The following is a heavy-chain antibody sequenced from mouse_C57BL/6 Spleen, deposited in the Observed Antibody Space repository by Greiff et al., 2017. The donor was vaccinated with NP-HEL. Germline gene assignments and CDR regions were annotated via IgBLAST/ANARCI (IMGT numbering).Heavy chain of an antibody. D-gene: IGHD1-1*01. J-gene: IGHJ4*01. CDR3: ARRRGGSSLYYAMDY. V-gene: IGHV5-17*01. CDR2: ISSGSSTI. CDR1: GFTFSDYG. Sequence: EVKLVESGGGLVKPGGSLKLSCAASGFTFSDYGMHWVRQAPEKGLEWVAYISSGSSTIYYADTVKGRFPISRDNAKNTLFLQMTSLRSEDTAMYYCARRRGGSSLYYAMDYWGQGTSVTVSS.